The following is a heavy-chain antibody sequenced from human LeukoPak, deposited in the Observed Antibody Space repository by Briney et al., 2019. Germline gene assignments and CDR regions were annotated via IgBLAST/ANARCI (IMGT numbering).Heavy chain of an antibody. CDR2: IIPTGSTT. V-gene: IGHV3-23*01. CDR1: GFRFSNYG. D-gene: IGHD3-16*01. CDR3: AKDIRWASFES. J-gene: IGHJ4*02. Sequence: GGSLRLSCVASGFRFSNYGMDWVRQAPGKGLEWASGIIPTGSTTYYADSVKGRFTISRDNSKNTVYLHLNSLRVEDTAQYYCAKDIRWASFESWGQGTLVTVSS.